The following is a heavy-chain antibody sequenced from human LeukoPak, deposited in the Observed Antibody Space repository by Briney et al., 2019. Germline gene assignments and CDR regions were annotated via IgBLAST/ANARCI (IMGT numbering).Heavy chain of an antibody. CDR3: AKDRRSSWYQNWFDP. J-gene: IGHJ5*02. D-gene: IGHD6-13*01. V-gene: IGHV3-23*01. Sequence: GGSLRLSCAASGFTFSSYAMSWVRQAPGKGLEWVSAIIGSGGSTYYADSVKGRFTISRDNSKNTLYLQMNSLRAEDTAVYYCAKDRRSSWYQNWFDPWGQGTLVTVSS. CDR2: IIGSGGST. CDR1: GFTFSSYA.